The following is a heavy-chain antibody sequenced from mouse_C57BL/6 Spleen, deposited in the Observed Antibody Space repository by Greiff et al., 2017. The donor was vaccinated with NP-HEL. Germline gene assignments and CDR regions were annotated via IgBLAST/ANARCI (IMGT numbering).Heavy chain of an antibody. Sequence: VKLMESGAELVKPGASVKISCKASGYAFSSYWMNWVKQRPGKGLEWIGQIYPGDGDTNYNGKFKGKATLTADKSSSTAYMQLSSLTSEDSAVYFCARNDGYYFDYWGQGTTLTVSS. V-gene: IGHV1-80*01. J-gene: IGHJ2*01. CDR3: ARNDGYYFDY. CDR1: GYAFSSYW. D-gene: IGHD2-3*01. CDR2: IYPGDGDT.